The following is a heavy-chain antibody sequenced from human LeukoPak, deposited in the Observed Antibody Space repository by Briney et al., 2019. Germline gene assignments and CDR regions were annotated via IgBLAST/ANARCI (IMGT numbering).Heavy chain of an antibody. CDR3: ARGGDYYYDSSGYYHAEDFDY. CDR1: GGSISSSSYY. CDR2: IYYSGST. V-gene: IGHV4-31*03. D-gene: IGHD3-22*01. J-gene: IGHJ4*02. Sequence: PSETLSLTCTVSGGSISSSSYYWGWIRQHPGKGLEWIGYIYYSGSTYYNPSLKSRVTISVDTSKNQFSLKLSSVTAADTAVYCCARGGDYYYDSSGYYHAEDFDYWGQGTLVTVSS.